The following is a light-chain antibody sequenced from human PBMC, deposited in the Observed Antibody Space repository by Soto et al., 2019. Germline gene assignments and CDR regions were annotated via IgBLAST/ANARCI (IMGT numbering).Light chain of an antibody. Sequence: QSALTHPASVSGSPGQSITISCTGTSSDVGGYNYASWYQQHPGKAPKLMIYDVSNRASGVSNRFSGSKSGNTASLTISGLQAEDEADYYCSSYTSSSTLVFGTGTKVTVL. CDR2: DVS. J-gene: IGLJ1*01. CDR3: SSYTSSSTLV. CDR1: SSDVGGYNY. V-gene: IGLV2-14*01.